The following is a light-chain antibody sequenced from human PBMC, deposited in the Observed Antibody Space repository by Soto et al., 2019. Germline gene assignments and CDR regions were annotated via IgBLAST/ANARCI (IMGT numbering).Light chain of an antibody. CDR3: GSYTSSSPRV. CDR1: SSDVGAYDY. Sequence: QSVLTQPASVSGSPGQSITISCTGTSSDVGAYDYVSWYQQHPDKAHKLMNYEDSNRPSGVSNRLSCSKSVNTATLTNSGLRADYKPDYNGGSYTSSSPRVFGPGTKVTVL. J-gene: IGLJ1*01. V-gene: IGLV2-14*03. CDR2: EDS.